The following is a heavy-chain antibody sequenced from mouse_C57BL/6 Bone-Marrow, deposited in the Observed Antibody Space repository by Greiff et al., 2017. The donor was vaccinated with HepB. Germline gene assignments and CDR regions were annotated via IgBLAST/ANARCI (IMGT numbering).Heavy chain of an antibody. CDR3: CTNWAWFAY. D-gene: IGHD4-1*01. V-gene: IGHV1-82*01. CDR2: IYPGDGDT. Sequence: VQLQQSGPELVKPGASVKISCKASGYAFSSSWMNWVKQRPGKGLEWIGRIYPGDGDTNYNGKFKGKATLTADKSSSTAYMQLSCLTSEDSAVYFCCTNWAWFAYWGQGTLVTVSA. CDR1: GYAFSSSW. J-gene: IGHJ3*01.